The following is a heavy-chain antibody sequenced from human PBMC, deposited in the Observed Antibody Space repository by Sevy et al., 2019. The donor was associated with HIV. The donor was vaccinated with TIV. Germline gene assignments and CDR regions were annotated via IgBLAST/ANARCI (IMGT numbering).Heavy chain of an antibody. D-gene: IGHD2-2*01. CDR3: ARLCTGFIYYYYYGMDV. Sequence: GGSLRLSCAASGFAFSSSWMTWVRQAPGKGLEWVANIKQDGSEKYYVDFLKGRFTISRDNAKNSLYLQMNSLRAGDTAVYYCARLCTGFIYYYYYGMDVWGQRTTVTVSS. J-gene: IGHJ6*02. CDR2: IKQDGSEK. CDR1: GFAFSSSW. V-gene: IGHV3-7*01.